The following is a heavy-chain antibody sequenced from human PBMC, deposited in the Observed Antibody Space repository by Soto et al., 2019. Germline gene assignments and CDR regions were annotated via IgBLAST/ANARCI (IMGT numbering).Heavy chain of an antibody. J-gene: IGHJ2*01. CDR3: AKDRKEEDSIEWYFEL. D-gene: IGHD2-15*01. V-gene: IGHV3-23*01. Sequence: EVQQLESGGGLVQPGGSLRLSCAASGFTFSSYAMSWVHQAPGQGLEWVSAISGSGGSTYYADSVKGRFTISRDTSNNTLYLQMNSLRAEDTAVYDCAKDRKEEDSIEWYFELWGRHTLVTVAS. CDR1: GFTFSSYA. CDR2: ISGSGGST.